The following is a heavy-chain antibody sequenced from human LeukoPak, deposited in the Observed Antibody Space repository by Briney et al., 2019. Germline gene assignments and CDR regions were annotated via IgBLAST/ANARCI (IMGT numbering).Heavy chain of an antibody. CDR1: GYTFTSYG. Sequence: ASVKVPCKASGYTFTSYGISWVRQAPGQGLEWMGWISAYNGNTNYAQKLQGRVTMTTDTSTSTAYMELRSLRSDDTAVYYCARAASRDGYNDYWGQGTLVTVSS. CDR3: ARAASRDGYNDY. CDR2: ISAYNGNT. D-gene: IGHD5-24*01. V-gene: IGHV1-18*01. J-gene: IGHJ4*02.